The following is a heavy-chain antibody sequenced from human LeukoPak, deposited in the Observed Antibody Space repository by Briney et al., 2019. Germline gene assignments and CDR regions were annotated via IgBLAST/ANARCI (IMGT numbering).Heavy chain of an antibody. CDR2: IRYDGSNK. Sequence: PGGSLRLSCAASGFTFSSYGMHWVRQAPGKGLEWVAFIRYDGSNKYYADSVKGRFTVSRDNSKNTLYLQMNSLRAEDTAVYYCARVNIVAGWFDPWGQGTLVTVSS. V-gene: IGHV3-30*02. J-gene: IGHJ5*02. CDR3: ARVNIVAGWFDP. D-gene: IGHD6-13*01. CDR1: GFTFSSYG.